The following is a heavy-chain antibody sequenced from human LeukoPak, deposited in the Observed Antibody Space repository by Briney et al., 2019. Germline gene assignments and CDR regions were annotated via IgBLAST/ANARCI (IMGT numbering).Heavy chain of an antibody. Sequence: GASVKVSCKASGYTFTSYGISWVRQAPGQGLEWMGWISTDSGDTTYAHNVQGRVTMTTDTFTSTAYMELRSLRSDDTAVYYCATHFIAVSNYYGMDVWGQGTTVTVSS. CDR1: GYTFTSYG. D-gene: IGHD6-19*01. J-gene: IGHJ6*02. V-gene: IGHV1-18*01. CDR3: ATHFIAVSNYYGMDV. CDR2: ISTDSGDT.